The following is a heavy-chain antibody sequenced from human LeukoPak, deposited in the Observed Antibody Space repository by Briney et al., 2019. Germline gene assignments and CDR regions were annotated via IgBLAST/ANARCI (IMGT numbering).Heavy chain of an antibody. J-gene: IGHJ5*02. CDR1: GYTLTELS. CDR2: LDPEDGET. Sequence: ASVKVSCKVSGYTLTELSMHWVRQAPGKGLEWMGGLDPEDGETIYAQKFQGRVTMTEDTSTDTAYMELSSLRSEDTAVYYCATVAYYYDSSGLNWFDPWGQGTLVTVSS. V-gene: IGHV1-24*01. D-gene: IGHD3-22*01. CDR3: ATVAYYYDSSGLNWFDP.